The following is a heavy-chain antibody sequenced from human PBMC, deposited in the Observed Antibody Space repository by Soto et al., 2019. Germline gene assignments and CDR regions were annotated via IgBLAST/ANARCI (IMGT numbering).Heavy chain of an antibody. CDR2: IIPIFGTA. Sequence: GASVKVSCKASGGTFSSYAISWVRQAPGQGLEWMGGIIPIFGTANYAQKFQGRVTITADESTGTAYMKLSSLRSEDTAVYYCARGNLPYYDFWSGYSAVWGQGTTVTVSS. CDR3: ARGNLPYYDFWSGYSAV. CDR1: GGTFSSYA. J-gene: IGHJ6*02. D-gene: IGHD3-3*01. V-gene: IGHV1-69*13.